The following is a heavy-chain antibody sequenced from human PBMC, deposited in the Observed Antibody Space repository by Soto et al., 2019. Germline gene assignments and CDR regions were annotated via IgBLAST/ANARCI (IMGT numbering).Heavy chain of an antibody. CDR1: GGSISSGGYY. V-gene: IGHV4-31*03. J-gene: IGHJ6*02. CDR3: ARVWYYGMDV. CDR2: IYYSGST. Sequence: PSETLSLTCTVSGGSISSGGYYWSWIRQHPGKGLEWIGYIYYSGSTYYNPCLKSRVTISVDTSKNQFSLKLSSVTAADTAVYYCARVWYYGMDVWGQGTTVTVSS.